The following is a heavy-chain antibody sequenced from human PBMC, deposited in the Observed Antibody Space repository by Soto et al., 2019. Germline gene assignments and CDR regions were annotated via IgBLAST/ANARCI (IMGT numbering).Heavy chain of an antibody. CDR1: GFTFSSND. V-gene: IGHV3-53*01. J-gene: IGHJ3*01. CDR3: ATRPLLPGAP. Sequence: PGGSLRLSCAASGFTFSSNDMNWVRQAPGKGLKWVSLINSSGRTSYANSVKGRLTISRDNSKITLYLQMSSLRAEDTAVYYCATRPLLPGAPWGQGTMVTVSS. CDR2: INSSGRT. D-gene: IGHD3-22*01.